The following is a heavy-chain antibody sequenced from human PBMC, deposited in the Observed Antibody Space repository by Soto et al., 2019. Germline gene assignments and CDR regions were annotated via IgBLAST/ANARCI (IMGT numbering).Heavy chain of an antibody. V-gene: IGHV4-4*02. J-gene: IGHJ4*02. CDR2: IYRTGST. CDR1: GGSFTSNNW. D-gene: IGHD1-7*01. Sequence: SETLSLTCAVSGGSFTSNNWWTWVRQPPGQGLEWIGEIYRTGSTNYNPSLKSRVTISLDKSETQFSLKVTSLTAADTAVYYGASRDPGTSVDYWGQGTLVTVSS. CDR3: ASRDPGTSVDY.